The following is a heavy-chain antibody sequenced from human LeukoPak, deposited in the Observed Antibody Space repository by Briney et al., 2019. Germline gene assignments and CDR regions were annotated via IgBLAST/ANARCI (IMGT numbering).Heavy chain of an antibody. CDR2: INPNSGGT. D-gene: IGHD5-12*01. V-gene: IGHV1-2*02. CDR3: ARDSKAYSGYDSY. CDR1: GYTFTGYY. Sequence: ASVKVSCKASGYTFTGYYMHWVRQAPGQGLEWMGWINPNSGGTNYAQKFQGRVTMTRDTSTSTVYMELSSLRSEDTAVYYCARDSKAYSGYDSYWGQGTLVTVSS. J-gene: IGHJ4*02.